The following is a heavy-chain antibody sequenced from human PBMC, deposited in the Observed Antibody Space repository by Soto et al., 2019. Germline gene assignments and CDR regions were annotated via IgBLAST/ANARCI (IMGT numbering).Heavy chain of an antibody. CDR1: GFTFSDYY. CDR3: ARHPERIAQIGWFDP. D-gene: IGHD6-13*01. Sequence: GGSLRLSCAASGFTFSDYYMSWVRQAPGKGLEWVSYISSSSSTIYYADSVKGRFTISRDNAKNSLYLQMNSLRAEDTAVYYCARHPERIAQIGWFDPWGQGPLVTVSS. J-gene: IGHJ5*02. V-gene: IGHV3-11*04. CDR2: ISSSSSTI.